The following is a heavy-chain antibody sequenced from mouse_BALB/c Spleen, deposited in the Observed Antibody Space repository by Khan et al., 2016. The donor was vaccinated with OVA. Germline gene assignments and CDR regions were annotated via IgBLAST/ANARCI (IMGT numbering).Heavy chain of an antibody. J-gene: IGHJ4*01. CDR3: ARGYYRGYAMDY. CDR2: INLDSSTI. CDR1: GFDFSRYW. Sequence: EVELVESGGGLVQPGGSLKLSCAASGFDFSRYWMSWVRQAPGKGLEWIGEINLDSSTINYTPSLKDKFIISRDNAKNTLYLQMSKVRSEDTALYYCARGYYRGYAMDYWGQGTSVTVSS. V-gene: IGHV4-1*02. D-gene: IGHD2-12*01.